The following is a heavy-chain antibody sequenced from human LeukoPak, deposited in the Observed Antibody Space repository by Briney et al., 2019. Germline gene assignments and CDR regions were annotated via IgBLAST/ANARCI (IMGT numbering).Heavy chain of an antibody. V-gene: IGHV4-34*01. CDR3: ARGRITMIVVAPFDP. Sequence: SETLSLTCAVYGGSFSGYYWRWIRQPPGKGLEWIGEINHSGSTNYNPSLKSRVTISVDTSKNQFSLKLSSVTAADTAVYYCARGRITMIVVAPFDPWGQGTLVTVSS. D-gene: IGHD3-22*01. CDR2: INHSGST. CDR1: GGSFSGYY. J-gene: IGHJ5*02.